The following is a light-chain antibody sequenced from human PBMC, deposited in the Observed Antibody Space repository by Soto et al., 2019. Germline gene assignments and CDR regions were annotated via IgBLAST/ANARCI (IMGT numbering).Light chain of an antibody. Sequence: DVQLTQSPSSQSASVGDRVTITCRTSQNIRTHLNWYQLKSGAAPELLIYDASTLQSGVPSRFRGGASGTDFTLTISSLQLDDFATYYCQQSYNTPLTFGQGTKVDIK. CDR3: QQSYNTPLT. J-gene: IGKJ1*01. CDR2: DAS. CDR1: QNIRTH. V-gene: IGKV1-39*01.